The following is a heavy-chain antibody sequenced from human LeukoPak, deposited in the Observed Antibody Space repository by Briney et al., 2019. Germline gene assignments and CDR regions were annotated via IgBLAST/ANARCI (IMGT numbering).Heavy chain of an antibody. J-gene: IGHJ5*02. Sequence: SETLSLTCAVYGGSFSGYYWSWIRQPPGKGLEWIGEINHSGSTNYNPSLKSRVTISVDTSKNQFSLKLNSVTAADTAVYYCARDRMTTVTGGFDPWGQGTLVTVSS. D-gene: IGHD4-11*01. CDR1: GGSFSGYY. CDR2: INHSGST. CDR3: ARDRMTTVTGGFDP. V-gene: IGHV4-34*01.